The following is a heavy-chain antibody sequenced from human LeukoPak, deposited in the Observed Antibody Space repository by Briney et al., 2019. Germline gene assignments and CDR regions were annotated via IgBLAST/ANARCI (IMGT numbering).Heavy chain of an antibody. CDR3: ARGLVRGVPFDY. J-gene: IGHJ4*02. Sequence: SQTLSLTCAVSGGSISSGGYSWGWIRQPPGKGLEWIGYIYHSGSTYYNPSLKSRVTISVDRSKNQFSLKLSSVTAADTAVYYCARGLVRGVPFDYWGQGTLVTVSS. CDR2: IYHSGST. CDR1: GGSISSGGYS. V-gene: IGHV4-30-2*01. D-gene: IGHD3-10*01.